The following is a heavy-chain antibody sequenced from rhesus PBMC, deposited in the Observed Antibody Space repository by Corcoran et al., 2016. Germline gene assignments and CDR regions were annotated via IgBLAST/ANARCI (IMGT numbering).Heavy chain of an antibody. CDR1: GSSVRGYY. CDR3: VKEGQNWHYGLDS. Sequence: QVQLQESGPGLVKPSETLSLSCAVSGSSVRGYYWTWARPQPGRGLEWIGSIPGSGGEIFLNPSLKSRVTLSVDTSKNQLSLKLNSLTAADAAIYFCVKEGQNWHYGLDSWGQGVVVTVSS. CDR2: IPGSGGEI. V-gene: IGHV4S14*01. D-gene: IGHD1-26*01. J-gene: IGHJ6*01.